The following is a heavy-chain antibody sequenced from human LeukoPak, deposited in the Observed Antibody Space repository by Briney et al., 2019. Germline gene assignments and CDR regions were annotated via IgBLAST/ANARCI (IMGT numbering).Heavy chain of an antibody. Sequence: GGSLRLSCTGSGFIFNSYEMNWVRQAPGKGLEWLSYISTGGSTKYYADSVKGRFTISRDNSNNTLSLQINSLRPEDTAVYYCARAPRLLTGNNGVDRWGLGTRVTVSS. CDR2: ISTGGSTK. D-gene: IGHD2-21*01. V-gene: IGHV3-48*03. CDR1: GFIFNSYE. CDR3: ARAPRLLTGNNGVDR. J-gene: IGHJ5*02.